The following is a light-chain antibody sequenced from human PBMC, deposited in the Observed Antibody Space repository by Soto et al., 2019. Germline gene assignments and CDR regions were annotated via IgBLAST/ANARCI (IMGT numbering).Light chain of an antibody. CDR1: QNLGSGY. Sequence: EVVLTQSPGTLSLSPGERATLSCRASQNLGSGYLAWYQQKPGQAPRLLIYGASTRATGIPGRFSGGGSGTEFTLTISSLQSADFAVYYCQQYNDWPLTFGGGTKV. V-gene: IGKV3-15*01. J-gene: IGKJ4*01. CDR2: GAS. CDR3: QQYNDWPLT.